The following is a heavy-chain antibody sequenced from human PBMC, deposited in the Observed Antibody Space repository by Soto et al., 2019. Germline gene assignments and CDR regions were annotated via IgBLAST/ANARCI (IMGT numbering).Heavy chain of an antibody. Sequence: GGSLRLSCAASGFTFSSYWMSWVRQAPGKGLEWVANIKQDGSEKYYVDSVKGRFTISRDNAKNSLYLQMNSLRAEDTAVYYCAITRVVSSAPYYLDYWGQGTLVTVSS. CDR1: GFTFSSYW. CDR3: AITRVVSSAPYYLDY. J-gene: IGHJ4*02. CDR2: IKQDGSEK. D-gene: IGHD6-6*01. V-gene: IGHV3-7*05.